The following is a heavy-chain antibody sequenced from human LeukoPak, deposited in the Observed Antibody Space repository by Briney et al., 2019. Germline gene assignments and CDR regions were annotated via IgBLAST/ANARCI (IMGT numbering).Heavy chain of an antibody. CDR3: ARGFLWPQGSAMDV. CDR1: GGSFSGYY. CDR2: INHSGST. Sequence: SETLSLTCTVYGGSFSGYYWTWIRQPPGKGLEWIGEINHSGSTNYNPSLKSRVTISVDTSKNQFSLHLSSVTAADTAVYYCARGFLWPQGSAMDVWGQGTTVTVSS. J-gene: IGHJ6*02. V-gene: IGHV4-34*01. D-gene: IGHD2/OR15-2a*01.